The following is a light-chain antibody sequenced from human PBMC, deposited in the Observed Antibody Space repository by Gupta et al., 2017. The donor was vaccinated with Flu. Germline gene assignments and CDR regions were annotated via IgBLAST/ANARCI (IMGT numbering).Light chain of an antibody. CDR3: HSEDTSRSGWV. CDR1: TSKVGSNY. Sequence: KVTSTSAGSTSKVGSNYVYWYQQIPAPAPKLLMYDNSSRRSGTPDRFSGSKSGTSATITTTRLQAGEEADYYWHSEDTSRSGWVFGGGTKLTVL. CDR2: DNS. V-gene: IGLV1-51*01. J-gene: IGLJ3*02.